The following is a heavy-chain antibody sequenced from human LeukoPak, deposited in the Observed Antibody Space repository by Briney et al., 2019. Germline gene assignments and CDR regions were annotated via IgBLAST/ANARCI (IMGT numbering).Heavy chain of an antibody. CDR1: GGSISSGDYY. V-gene: IGHV4-30-4*01. D-gene: IGHD3-22*01. J-gene: IGHJ4*02. Sequence: SETLSLTCTVSGGSISSGDYYWSWIRQPPGKGLEWIGYIYYSGSTYYNPSLKSRVTISVDTSKNQFSLKLSSVTAADTAVYYCARAGVYYDSSGYFLDYWGQGTLVTVSS. CDR2: IYYSGST. CDR3: ARAGVYYDSSGYFLDY.